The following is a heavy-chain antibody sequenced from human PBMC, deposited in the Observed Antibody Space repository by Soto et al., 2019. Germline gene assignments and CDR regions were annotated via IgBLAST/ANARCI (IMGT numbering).Heavy chain of an antibody. CDR2: IIPIFGTP. V-gene: IGHV1-69*12. CDR1: GGTFSTYA. CDR3: AQTLGLAVTGPGRFDL. J-gene: IGHJ2*01. Sequence: QVPLVQSGAAVKQPGSSVKVSCKASGGTFSTYAISLVRQAPGQGLEWMGGIIPIFGTPNYAQKFQGRVTITADESTSTAYMELSSLTSEDTAVYYCAQTLGLAVTGPGRFDLWGRGTLVTVSS. D-gene: IGHD6-19*01.